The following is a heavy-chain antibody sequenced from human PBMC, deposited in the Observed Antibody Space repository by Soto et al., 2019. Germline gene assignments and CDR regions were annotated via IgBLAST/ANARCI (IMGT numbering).Heavy chain of an antibody. J-gene: IGHJ4*02. CDR3: ARDARHYYXEF. CDR1: GFIFSGYT. V-gene: IGHV3-23*01. CDR2: INGGGGTT. Sequence: GGSLRLSCAASGFIFSGYTMNWVRQAQGKGLEWISGINGGGGTTYYADSVKGRFTISRDNSKNTLYLQMNSLRAEDTAVYYCARDARHYYXEFSGQGTLVTVSS.